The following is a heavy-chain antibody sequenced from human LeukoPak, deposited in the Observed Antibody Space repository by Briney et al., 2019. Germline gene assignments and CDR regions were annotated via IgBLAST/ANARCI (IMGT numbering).Heavy chain of an antibody. CDR2: ISWNSGSI. CDR3: AKAVRPPVAGSSAFDI. V-gene: IGHV3-9*03. Sequence: GGSLRLSCAASGFTFDDYAMHWVRQAPGKGLEWVSGISWNSGSIGYADSVKGRFTISRDNAKNSLYLQMNSLRAEDMALYYCAKAVRPPVAGSSAFDIWGQGTMVTVSS. CDR1: GFTFDDYA. J-gene: IGHJ3*02. D-gene: IGHD6-19*01.